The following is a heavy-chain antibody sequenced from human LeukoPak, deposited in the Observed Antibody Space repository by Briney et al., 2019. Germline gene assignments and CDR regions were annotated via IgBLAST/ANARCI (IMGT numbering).Heavy chain of an antibody. V-gene: IGHV3-23*01. Sequence: GGSLRLSCAASGFTFSSYAMSWVRQAPGKGLEWVSAISGSGGSTYYADSVKGRFTISRDNSKNTPYLQMNSLRAEDTAVYYCAKDLGTAMAYPMYYFDYWGQGTLVTVSS. CDR1: GFTFSSYA. D-gene: IGHD5-18*01. J-gene: IGHJ4*02. CDR2: ISGSGGST. CDR3: AKDLGTAMAYPMYYFDY.